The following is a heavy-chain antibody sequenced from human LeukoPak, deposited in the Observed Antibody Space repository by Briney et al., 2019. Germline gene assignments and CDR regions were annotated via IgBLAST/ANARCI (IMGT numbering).Heavy chain of an antibody. Sequence: SETLSLTCTVSGGSISSYYWSWIRQPAGKGLEWIGRIYTSGSTNYNPSLKSRVTMSVDTSKNQFSLKLSSVTAADTAAYYCARGGSSGWFTRANWFDPWGQGTLVTVSS. CDR3: ARGGSSGWFTRANWFDP. D-gene: IGHD6-19*01. CDR2: IYTSGST. V-gene: IGHV4-4*07. CDR1: GGSISSYY. J-gene: IGHJ5*02.